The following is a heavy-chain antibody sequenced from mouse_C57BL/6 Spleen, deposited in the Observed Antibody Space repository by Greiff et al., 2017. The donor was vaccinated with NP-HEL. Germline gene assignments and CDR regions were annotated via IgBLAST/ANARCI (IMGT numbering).Heavy chain of an antibody. CDR1: GYTFTDYY. CDR2: INPNNGGT. J-gene: IGHJ1*03. CDR3: ARWDDWYFDV. V-gene: IGHV1-26*01. D-gene: IGHD4-1*01. Sequence: EVQLQQSGPELVKPGASVKISCKASGYTFTDYYMNWVKQSHGKSLEWIGDINPNNGGTSYTQKFKGKATLTVDKSSSTAYMELRSLTSEDSAVYYCARWDDWYFDVWGTGTTVTVSS.